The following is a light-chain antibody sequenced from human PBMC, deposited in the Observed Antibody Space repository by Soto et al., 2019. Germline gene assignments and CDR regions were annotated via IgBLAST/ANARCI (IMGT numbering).Light chain of an antibody. CDR2: DGS. V-gene: IGLV2-23*01. Sequence: QSALTQPASVSGSPGQSITISCTGTSSDVGSYNLVSWYQQHPGNAPKLMIYDGSKRPSGVSNRFSGSKSGNTASLTISGLQAEDEADYYCCSYAVSSTWVFGGGTKLTVL. CDR3: CSYAVSSTWV. J-gene: IGLJ3*02. CDR1: SSDVGSYNL.